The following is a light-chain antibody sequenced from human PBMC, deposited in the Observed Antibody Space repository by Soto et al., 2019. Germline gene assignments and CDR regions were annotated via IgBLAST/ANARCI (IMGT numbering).Light chain of an antibody. V-gene: IGLV2-14*01. CDR3: SSYTSSSTYV. J-gene: IGLJ1*01. Sequence: QSVLTQPASVSGSPGQSITISCTGTSSDVGGYNYVSWYQQHPGKAPKLMIYEVSNRPSGVSNRFSVSKSGNTASLTISGLQAEDEADYYCSSYTSSSTYVFGTGTKGTVL. CDR2: EVS. CDR1: SSDVGGYNY.